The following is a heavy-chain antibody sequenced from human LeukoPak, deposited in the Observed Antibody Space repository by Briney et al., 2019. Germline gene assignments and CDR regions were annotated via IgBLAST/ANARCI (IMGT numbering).Heavy chain of an antibody. CDR1: GGSISSSSYY. CDR3: ASSKDDYGDFLLLDAFDI. CDR2: IYYSGST. J-gene: IGHJ3*02. V-gene: IGHV4-39*01. D-gene: IGHD4-17*01. Sequence: SETLSLTCTVSGGSISSSSYYWGWIRQPPGKGLEWIGSIYYSGSTYYNPSLKSRVTISVDTSKNQFSLKLSSVTAADTAVYYCASSKDDYGDFLLLDAFDIWGQGTMVTVSS.